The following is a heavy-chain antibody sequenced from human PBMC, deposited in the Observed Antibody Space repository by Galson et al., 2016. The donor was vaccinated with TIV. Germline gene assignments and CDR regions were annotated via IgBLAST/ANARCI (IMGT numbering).Heavy chain of an antibody. V-gene: IGHV3-23*01. CDR2: ISGSGDST. CDR1: GFTFSSYG. CDR3: AKVPSSGFYYYYAFDV. D-gene: IGHD3-22*01. Sequence: LRLSCAASGFTFSSYGMHWVRQAPGKGLEWISSISGSGDSTYYADSVKGRFTISRDNSKNTLFLQMNSLRFEDTAVYFCAKVPSSGFYYYYAFDVWGQGTTVTVSS. J-gene: IGHJ6*02.